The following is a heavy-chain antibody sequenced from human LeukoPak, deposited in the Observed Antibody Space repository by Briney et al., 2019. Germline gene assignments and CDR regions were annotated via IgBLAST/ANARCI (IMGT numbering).Heavy chain of an antibody. Sequence: SETLSLTCTVSGGSISSRSYYWGWVRQPPGKGLEWIGGIYYSGSTNYNPSLQSRVTISLDTSKNQFTLKLTSVTAADTAVYYCARHGGVVRGEGSDAFDIWGQGTMVTVSS. CDR2: IYYSGST. V-gene: IGHV4-39*01. CDR3: ARHGGVVRGEGSDAFDI. CDR1: GGSISSRSYY. J-gene: IGHJ3*02. D-gene: IGHD3-10*01.